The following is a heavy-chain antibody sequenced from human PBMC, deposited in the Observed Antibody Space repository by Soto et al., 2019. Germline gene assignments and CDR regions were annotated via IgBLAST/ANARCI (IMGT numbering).Heavy chain of an antibody. D-gene: IGHD2-2*01. Sequence: QVQLQQWGAGLLKPSETLSLTCAVSGGSLSGNFWSWIRQTPGKGLDWIAEINHGGDTNYSPSLKSRVTTSVDTTKNQHSLKVSSVTDADTAVYNCVRSEFGFSYCICTSTHCAFDIWGQGTMVPVSS. J-gene: IGHJ3*02. CDR3: VRSEFGFSYCICTSTHCAFDI. CDR2: INHGGDT. CDR1: GGSLSGNF. V-gene: IGHV4-34*01.